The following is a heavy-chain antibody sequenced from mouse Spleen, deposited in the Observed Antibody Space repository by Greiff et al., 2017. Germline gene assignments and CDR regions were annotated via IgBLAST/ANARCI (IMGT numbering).Heavy chain of an antibody. CDR3: TKWPIYDGYHYAMDY. CDR2: IDPENGDT. V-gene: IGHV14-4*01. J-gene: IGHJ4*01. D-gene: IGHD2-3*01. Sequence: EVQLQQSGAELVRPGASVKLSCTASGFNIKDDYMHWVKQRPEQGLEWIGWIDPENGDTEYASKFQGKATITADTSSNTAYLQLSSLTSEDTAVYYCTKWPIYDGYHYAMDYWGQGTSVTVSS. CDR1: GFNIKDDY.